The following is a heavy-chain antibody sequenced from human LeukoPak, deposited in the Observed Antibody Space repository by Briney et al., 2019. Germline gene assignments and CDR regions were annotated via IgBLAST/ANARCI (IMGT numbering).Heavy chain of an antibody. CDR2: ISNSSSYI. CDR1: GFTFSSYS. Sequence: GGSLRLSCAASGFTFSSYSMNWVRQAPGKGLEWVSSISNSSSYIYYADSVKGRFTISRDNAKNSLYLQMDSLRAEDTAVYYCARADCSGGSCYSLFGYWGQGTLVTVSS. CDR3: ARADCSGGSCYSLFGY. V-gene: IGHV3-21*01. J-gene: IGHJ4*02. D-gene: IGHD2-15*01.